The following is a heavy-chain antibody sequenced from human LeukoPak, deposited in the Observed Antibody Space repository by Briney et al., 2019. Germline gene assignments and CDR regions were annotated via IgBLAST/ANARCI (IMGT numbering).Heavy chain of an antibody. Sequence: SETLPLTCTVSGGSISSYYWSWIRQPAGKGLEWIGRIYTSGSTNYNPSLKSRVTMSVDTSKNQFSLKLSSVTAADTAVYYCARDPPKYSSSSWPYYGMDVWGQGTTVTVSS. CDR3: ARDPPKYSSSSWPYYGMDV. CDR2: IYTSGST. V-gene: IGHV4-4*07. CDR1: GGSISSYY. J-gene: IGHJ6*02. D-gene: IGHD6-6*01.